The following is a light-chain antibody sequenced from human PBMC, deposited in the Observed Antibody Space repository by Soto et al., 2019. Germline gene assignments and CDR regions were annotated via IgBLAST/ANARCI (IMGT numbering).Light chain of an antibody. CDR2: EVT. CDR3: SSYAASNNFYFV. V-gene: IGLV2-8*01. J-gene: IGLJ3*02. Sequence: QSALTQPPSASGSPGQSVTISCTGTSSDVGGYNDVSWYQQYPGRAPKLMIYEVTKRPSGVPDRFSGSKSGNTASLTVSGLPAEDEADYYCSSYAASNNFYFVFGGGTKLTVL. CDR1: SSDVGGYND.